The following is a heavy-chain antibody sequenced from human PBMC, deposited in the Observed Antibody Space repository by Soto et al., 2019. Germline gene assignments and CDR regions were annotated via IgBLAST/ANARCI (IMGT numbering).Heavy chain of an antibody. CDR2: INPSGGST. J-gene: IGHJ3*01. Sequence: ASVKVSCKASGYTFTSYYMHWVRQAPGQGLEWMGIINPSGGSTSYAQKFQGRVTINPDTSKNQFSLQLNSVTPEDTAVYYCARVPNPFRLKIGYEDAFDFWGQGTMVTVSS. V-gene: IGHV1-46*01. D-gene: IGHD5-12*01. CDR1: GYTFTSYY. CDR3: ARVPNPFRLKIGYEDAFDF.